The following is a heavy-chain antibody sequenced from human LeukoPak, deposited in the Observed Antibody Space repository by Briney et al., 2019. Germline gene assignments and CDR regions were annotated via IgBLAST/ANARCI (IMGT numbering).Heavy chain of an antibody. J-gene: IGHJ4*02. V-gene: IGHV3-30-3*01. D-gene: IGHD3-22*01. CDR1: GFTFSSYA. CDR2: ISYDGSNK. CDR3: ARDPDYYDSSGYYIDY. Sequence: GGSLRLSCAASGFTFSSYAMHWVRQAPGKGLEWVAVISYDGSNKYYADSVKGRFTISRDSSKNTLYLQMNSLRAEDTAVYYCARDPDYYDSSGYYIDYWGQGTLVTVSS.